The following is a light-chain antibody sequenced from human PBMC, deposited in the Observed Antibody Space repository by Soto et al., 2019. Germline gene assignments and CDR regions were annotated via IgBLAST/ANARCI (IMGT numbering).Light chain of an antibody. J-gene: IGKJ5*01. V-gene: IGKV3-11*01. CDR3: QQRSNWIT. CDR2: DAS. CDR1: QSVSSY. Sequence: EIVLTQSPATLSLSPGERATLSCRASQSVSSYLAWYQQKPGQAPRLLIYDASNRATGIPARFSGSGSGTDFPLTISRLEPEDVAVYYCQQRSNWITFGQGTRLEIK.